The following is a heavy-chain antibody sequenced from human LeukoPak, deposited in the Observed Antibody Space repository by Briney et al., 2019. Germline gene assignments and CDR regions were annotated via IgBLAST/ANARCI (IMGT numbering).Heavy chain of an antibody. CDR2: IIPIFGTA. J-gene: IGHJ4*02. CDR3: ASPTTSHGYSYGYY. Sequence: ASVKVSCKASGGTFSSYAISWVRQAPGQGLEWMGGIIPIFGTANYAQKFQGRVTITADESTSTAYMELSSLRSEDTAVYYCASPTTSHGYSYGYYWGQGTLVTVSS. V-gene: IGHV1-69*13. CDR1: GGTFSSYA. D-gene: IGHD5-18*01.